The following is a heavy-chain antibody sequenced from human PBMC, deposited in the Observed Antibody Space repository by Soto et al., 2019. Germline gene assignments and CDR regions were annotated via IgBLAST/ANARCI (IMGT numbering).Heavy chain of an antibody. CDR3: ANDAVSTSPARY. CDR1: GFTFSSYA. CDR2: ISGSGGST. Sequence: PGGSLRLSCAASGFTFSSYAMSWVRQAPGKGLEWVSVISGSGGSTYYADSVKGRFTLSRDNSKNTLYLQMNSLRADDTAVYYCANDAVSTSPARYWGQGTLVTVSS. J-gene: IGHJ4*02. V-gene: IGHV3-23*01. D-gene: IGHD6-13*01.